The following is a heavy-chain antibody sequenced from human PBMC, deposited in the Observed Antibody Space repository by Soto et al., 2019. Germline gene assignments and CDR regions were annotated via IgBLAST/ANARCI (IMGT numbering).Heavy chain of an antibody. V-gene: IGHV4-59*11. CDR2: TYFRGGA. CDR3: ARDLRSRGWFDP. J-gene: IGHJ5*02. Sequence: VQLQESGPGLVKPSETLSLTCDVSGVSITSHYWNWIRQSPGMGLEWIGSTYFRGGANYNPSLKSRVTISLDTSKNQLSLTLSAVTAADSAVYYCARDLRSRGWFDPWGQGTLVTVTS. CDR1: GVSITSHY.